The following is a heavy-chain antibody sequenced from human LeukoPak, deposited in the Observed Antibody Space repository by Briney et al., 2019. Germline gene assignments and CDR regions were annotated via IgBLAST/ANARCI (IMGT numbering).Heavy chain of an antibody. Sequence: GGSLRLSCAASGFTFSSYSVSWVRQAPGKGLEWVGRIKSKTKSGTTDYAAPVKGRFTISRDDSKNMLYLEMNSLKTEDTAVYYCTTDYVWGTYRYFDYWGQGTLVTVSS. V-gene: IGHV3-15*01. J-gene: IGHJ4*02. CDR3: TTDYVWGTYRYFDY. D-gene: IGHD3-16*02. CDR1: GFTFSSYS. CDR2: IKSKTKSGTT.